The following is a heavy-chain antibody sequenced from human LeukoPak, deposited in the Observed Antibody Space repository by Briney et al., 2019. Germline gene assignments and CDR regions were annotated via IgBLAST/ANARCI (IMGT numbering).Heavy chain of an antibody. V-gene: IGHV3-23*01. CDR2: ISDSGGTT. CDR3: ATPVGTNQEGN. CDR1: GFTFRSYA. D-gene: IGHD1-14*01. Sequence: GGSLRLSCVASGFTFRSYAMSWVRQAPGKGLEWVSAISDSGGTTYCADSVDGQFTISRDNSKNTLYLQMNSLRIEDTAVYYCATPVGTNQEGNWGQGTLVTVSS. J-gene: IGHJ4*02.